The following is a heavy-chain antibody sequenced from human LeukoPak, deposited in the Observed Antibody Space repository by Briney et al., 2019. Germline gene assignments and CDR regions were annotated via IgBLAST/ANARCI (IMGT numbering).Heavy chain of an antibody. Sequence: PSETLSLTCTVSGGSISSGDYYWSWIRQPPGKGLEWIGYIYYSGSTYYNPSLKSRVTISVDTSKNQFSLKLSSVTAADTAVYYCASSGYSSSWFFDYWGQGTLVTVSS. CDR2: IYYSGST. V-gene: IGHV4-30-4*08. CDR3: ASSGYSSSWFFDY. D-gene: IGHD6-13*01. CDR1: GGSISSGDYY. J-gene: IGHJ4*02.